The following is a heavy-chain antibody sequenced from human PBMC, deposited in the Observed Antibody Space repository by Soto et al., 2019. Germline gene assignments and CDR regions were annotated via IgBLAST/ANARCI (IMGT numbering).Heavy chain of an antibody. J-gene: IGHJ4*02. V-gene: IGHV4-59*01. Sequence: SETLSLTCTFSGFSISSYYWSWIRQPPGKGLEWIGYIYYSGSTNYNPSLKSRVTISVDTSKNQFSLKLSSVTAADTAVYYCAREPGATVYFDYWGQGTLVTVSS. CDR2: IYYSGST. CDR3: AREPGATVYFDY. CDR1: GFSISSYY. D-gene: IGHD1-26*01.